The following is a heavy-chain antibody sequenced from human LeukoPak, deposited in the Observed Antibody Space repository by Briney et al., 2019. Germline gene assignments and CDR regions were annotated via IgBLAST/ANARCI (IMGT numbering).Heavy chain of an antibody. CDR1: GFTLSSYA. J-gene: IGHJ4*02. CDR3: AKAPNYYDSSGYMAF. CDR2: IRYDGSNK. D-gene: IGHD3-22*01. V-gene: IGHV3-30*02. Sequence: GGSLRLSCAASGFTLSSYAMSWVRQGPGKGLEWVAFIRYDGSNKYYADSVKGRFTISRDNSKNTLYLQMNSLRAEDTAVYYCAKAPNYYDSSGYMAFWGQGTLVTVSS.